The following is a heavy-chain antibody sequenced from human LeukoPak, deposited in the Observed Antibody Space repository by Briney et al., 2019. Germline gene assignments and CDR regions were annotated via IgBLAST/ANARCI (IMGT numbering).Heavy chain of an antibody. V-gene: IGHV1-8*01. D-gene: IGHD3-22*01. CDR2: MNPNSGNT. CDR3: AREGHLYYYDSSGYSYMDV. CDR1: GYTFTSYD. J-gene: IGHJ6*03. Sequence: ASVKVSCKASGYTFTSYDINWVRQATGQGLEWMGWMNPNSGNTGYAQKFQGRVTMTRNTSISTAYMELSSLRSEDTAVYYCAREGHLYYYDSSGYSYMDVWGKGTTVTVSS.